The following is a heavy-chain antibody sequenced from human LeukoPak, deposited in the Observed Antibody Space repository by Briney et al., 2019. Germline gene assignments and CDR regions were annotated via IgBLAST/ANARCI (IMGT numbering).Heavy chain of an antibody. J-gene: IGHJ4*02. CDR3: AREIPCGVAKCFDY. CDR2: ISSSSSYI. CDR1: GFTFSSYS. V-gene: IGHV3-21*01. Sequence: PGGSLRLSCAASGFTFSSYSMNWVRQAPGKGLEWVSSISSSSSYIYYADSVKGRFTISRDNAKNTLYLQMNSLRAEDTAVYYCAREIPCGVAKCFDYWGQGTLVTVSS. D-gene: IGHD1-26*01.